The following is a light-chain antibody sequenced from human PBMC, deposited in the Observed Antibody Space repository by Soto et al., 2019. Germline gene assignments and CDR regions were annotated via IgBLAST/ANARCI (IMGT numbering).Light chain of an antibody. CDR2: GAS. J-gene: IGKJ1*01. CDR1: QSVLYSSNNENY. CDR3: QQYYSSPPWT. V-gene: IGKV4-1*01. Sequence: DIVLTQSPDSLAVSLGERATINCKSSQSVLYSSNNENYLAWYQQRQGQPPKLVIFGASTRESGVPDRFSGGGSGTDFTLTINRLQPEDVAVYYCQQYYSSPPWTFGQGTKVEIK.